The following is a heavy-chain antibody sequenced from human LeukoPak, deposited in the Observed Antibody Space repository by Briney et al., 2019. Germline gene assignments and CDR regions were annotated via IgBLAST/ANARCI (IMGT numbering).Heavy chain of an antibody. J-gene: IGHJ4*02. D-gene: IGHD3-10*02. Sequence: GGSLRLSCVDSGFTSSSYALSWVRQVPGKGLEWVSGISDNGGSTYYADSVKGRFTISRDNSKNTLYLQMNSLRVEDTAKYYCASRQGLGWHYVNWGQGTLVTVSS. CDR3: ASRQGLGWHYVN. CDR2: ISDNGGST. V-gene: IGHV3-23*01. CDR1: GFTSSSYA.